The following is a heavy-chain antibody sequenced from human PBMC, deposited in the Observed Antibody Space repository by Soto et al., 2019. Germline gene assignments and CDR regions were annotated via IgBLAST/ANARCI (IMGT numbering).Heavy chain of an antibody. V-gene: IGHV4-30-2*01. CDR3: VRDLAYGGNSDWFDP. Sequence: SETLSLTCAVSGGSISSGGYSWSWIRQPPGKGLEWIGYISHSGSTYYNPSLKSRVTISVDRSKNQFSLKLSSVTAADTAMYYCVRDLAYGGNSDWFDPWGQGTLVTVSS. CDR1: GGSISSGGYS. D-gene: IGHD2-21*02. J-gene: IGHJ5*02. CDR2: ISHSGST.